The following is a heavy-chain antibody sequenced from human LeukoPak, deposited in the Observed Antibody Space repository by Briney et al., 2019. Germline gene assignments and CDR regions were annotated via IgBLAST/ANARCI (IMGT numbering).Heavy chain of an antibody. V-gene: IGHV4-39*01. CDR2: INYSGRT. Sequence: PSETLSLTCTVSGGALSSDSNYWGWVRQPPGKGLEWIASINYSGRTYYNPSLNSRPTISVDTSKTQFSLRLSSVTAADTAVYYFARLSDSRGQGILVTVSA. CDR3: ARLSDS. CDR1: GGALSSDSNY. J-gene: IGHJ4*02.